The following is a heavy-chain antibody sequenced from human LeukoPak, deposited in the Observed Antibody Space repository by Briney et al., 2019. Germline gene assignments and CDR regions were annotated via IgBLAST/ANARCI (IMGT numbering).Heavy chain of an antibody. V-gene: IGHV3-13*04. CDR1: GFTFSSYD. CDR3: AKDRPEWGGEEAFDI. D-gene: IGHD3-16*01. Sequence: GGSLRLSCAASGFTFSSYDMHWVRQATGKGLEWVSAIGTAGDTYYPGSVKGRFTISRENAKNSLYLQMNSLRAGDTAVYYCAKDRPEWGGEEAFDIWGRGTMVTVSS. J-gene: IGHJ3*02. CDR2: IGTAGDT.